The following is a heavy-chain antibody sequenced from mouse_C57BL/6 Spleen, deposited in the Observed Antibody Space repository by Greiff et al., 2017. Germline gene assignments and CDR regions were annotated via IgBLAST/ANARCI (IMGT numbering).Heavy chain of an antibody. CDR3: ARGGDYDRDYFDY. V-gene: IGHV5-16*01. CDR2: INYDGSST. Sequence: EVKLVESEGGLVQPGSSMKLSCTASGFTFSDYYMAWVRQVPEKGLEWVANINYDGSSTYYLDSLKSRFIISRDNAKNILYLQMSSLKSEDTATYYCARGGDYDRDYFDYWGQGTTLTVSS. J-gene: IGHJ2*01. D-gene: IGHD2-4*01. CDR1: GFTFSDYY.